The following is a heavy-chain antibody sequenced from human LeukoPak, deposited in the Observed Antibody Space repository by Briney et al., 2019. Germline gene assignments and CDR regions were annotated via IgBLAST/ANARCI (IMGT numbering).Heavy chain of an antibody. CDR1: GGTFSSYA. CDR3: ARLLRYCSGGSCYPTVFDY. J-gene: IGHJ4*02. V-gene: IGHV1-69*05. Sequence: ASVKVSFKASGGTFSSYAISWVRQAPGQGLEWMGRIIPIFGTANYAQKFQGRVTITTDESTSTAYMELSSLRSEDTAVYYCARLLRYCSGGSCYPTVFDYWGQGTLVTVSS. CDR2: IIPIFGTA. D-gene: IGHD2-15*01.